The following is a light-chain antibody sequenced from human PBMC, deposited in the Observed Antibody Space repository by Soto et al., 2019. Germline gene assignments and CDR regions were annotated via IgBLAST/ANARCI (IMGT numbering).Light chain of an antibody. CDR2: EGS. CDR3: CSYAGSSTWV. CDR1: SSDVGSYNL. V-gene: IGLV2-23*01. Sequence: QSVLTQPASVSGSPGQSITISCTGTSSDVGSYNLVSWYQQHPGKAPKLMICEGSKRPSGVSNRFSGSKSGNTASLTISGLQAEDEADYYCCSYAGSSTWVFGGGTKLTVL. J-gene: IGLJ3*02.